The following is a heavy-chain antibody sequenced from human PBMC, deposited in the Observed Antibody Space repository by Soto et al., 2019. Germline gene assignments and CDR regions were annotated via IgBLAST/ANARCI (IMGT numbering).Heavy chain of an antibody. CDR2: ISAYNGNT. CDR1: GYTFTSYG. CDR3: ASFDYGDYWFDP. J-gene: IGHJ5*02. Sequence: SVKVSCKASGYTFTSYGISWVRQAPGQGLEWMGWISAYNGNTNYAQKLQGRVTMTTDTSTSTAYMELRSLRSDDTAVYYCASFDYGDYWFDPWAREPWSPSPQ. D-gene: IGHD4-17*01. V-gene: IGHV1-18*01.